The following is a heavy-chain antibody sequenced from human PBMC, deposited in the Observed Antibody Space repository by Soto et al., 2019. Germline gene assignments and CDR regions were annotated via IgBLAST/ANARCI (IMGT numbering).Heavy chain of an antibody. CDR3: ATTNNLRYYDFWSGPLDY. CDR1: GGTFSSYS. Sequence: SVNVSCKASGGTFSSYSISWVRQAPGQGLEWMGGIIPIFGTANYAQKFQGRVTITADKSTSTAYMELSSLRSEDTAVYYCATTNNLRYYDFWSGPLDYWGQGTLVTVSS. D-gene: IGHD3-3*01. J-gene: IGHJ4*02. V-gene: IGHV1-69*06. CDR2: IIPIFGTA.